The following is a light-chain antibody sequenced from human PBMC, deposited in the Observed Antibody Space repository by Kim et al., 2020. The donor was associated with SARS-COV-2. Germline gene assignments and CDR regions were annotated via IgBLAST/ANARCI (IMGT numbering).Light chain of an antibody. CDR2: KAS. CDR1: QSISSW. J-gene: IGKJ2*01. Sequence: DIQMTQSPSTLSASVGDRVTITCRASQSISSWLTWYQQKPGKAPKLLIYKASTLETGVPSRFSGSGSGTEFTLTISSLQPDDFATYYCQQYYSLYTFGQGTKLEI. V-gene: IGKV1-5*03. CDR3: QQYYSLYT.